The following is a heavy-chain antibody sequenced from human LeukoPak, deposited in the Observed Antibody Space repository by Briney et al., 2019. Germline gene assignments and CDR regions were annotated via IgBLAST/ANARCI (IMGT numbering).Heavy chain of an antibody. CDR1: GGSFSGYS. V-gene: IGHV3-15*01. CDR2: IKSKTDGGTT. CDR3: TTDEGAAGLFDY. Sequence: ETLSLTCVVYGGSFSGYSWSWIRQAPGKGLEWVGRIKSKTDGGTTDYAAPVKGRFTISRDDSKNTLYLQMNSLKTEDTAVYYCTTDEGAAGLFDYWGQGTLVTVSS. D-gene: IGHD6-13*01. J-gene: IGHJ4*02.